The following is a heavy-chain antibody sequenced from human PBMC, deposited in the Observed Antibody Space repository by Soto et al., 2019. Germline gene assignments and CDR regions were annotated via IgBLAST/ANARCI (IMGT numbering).Heavy chain of an antibody. Sequence: GGSLRLSCAASGFTFSSYGMHWVRQAPGKGLEWVAVISYDGGNKYYADSVKGRFTISRDNSKNTLYLQMNSLRAEDTAVYYCAKDLNLVATFSYGMDVWGQGTTVTVSS. CDR2: ISYDGGNK. V-gene: IGHV3-30*18. CDR1: GFTFSSYG. D-gene: IGHD5-12*01. J-gene: IGHJ6*02. CDR3: AKDLNLVATFSYGMDV.